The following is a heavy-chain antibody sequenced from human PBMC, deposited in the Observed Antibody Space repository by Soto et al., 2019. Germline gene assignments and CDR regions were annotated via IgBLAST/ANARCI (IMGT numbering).Heavy chain of an antibody. CDR1: GDSISSSNYY. J-gene: IGHJ5*02. CDR2: IYYSGIT. CDR3: ARSNSGYYKWFDP. V-gene: IGHV4-39*01. D-gene: IGHD3-22*01. Sequence: KPSETLSLTCTVSGDSISSSNYYWGWIRQPPGKGLEWIANIYYSGITYCNPSLKSRVAISVDTSKNQFSLKLSSVSAADTAIYYCARSNSGYYKWFDPWGQGTLVTVSS.